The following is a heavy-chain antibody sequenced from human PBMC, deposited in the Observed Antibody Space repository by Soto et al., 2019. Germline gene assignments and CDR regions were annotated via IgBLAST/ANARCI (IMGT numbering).Heavy chain of an antibody. Sequence: GGSLRLSCAASGFTFGNAWMNWVRQAPGKGLEWVGRIKSKVDGGTTDYAAPVKGRFTISRDDSKNTLYLQMNSLKTEDTAMYYCTTVRVGSVVTAPWGQGTLVTVSS. CDR2: IKSKVDGGTT. CDR1: GFTFGNAW. CDR3: TTVRVGSVVTAP. D-gene: IGHD2-21*02. V-gene: IGHV3-15*07. J-gene: IGHJ4*02.